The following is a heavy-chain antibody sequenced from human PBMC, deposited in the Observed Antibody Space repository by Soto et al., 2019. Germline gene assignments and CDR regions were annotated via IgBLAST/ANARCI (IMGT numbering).Heavy chain of an antibody. CDR3: ARALYVSKNYFKPHAY. Sequence: GESLKISCKGSGFSFTDYWIAWVRQMPGKGLEWMGIIYPDDSDTGYSPSFQGQVTISADKSISTAYLQWSSLEASDTAIYYCARALYVSKNYFKPHAYWGQGTLVTVSS. CDR2: IYPDDSDT. V-gene: IGHV5-51*01. D-gene: IGHD3-10*01. J-gene: IGHJ4*02. CDR1: GFSFTDYW.